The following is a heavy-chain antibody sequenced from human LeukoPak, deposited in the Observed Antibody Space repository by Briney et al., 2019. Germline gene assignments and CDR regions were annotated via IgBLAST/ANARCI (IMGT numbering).Heavy chain of an antibody. CDR2: ISSSSNTI. CDR3: ARDSSSWITYKWFDP. CDR1: GFTFSSYW. V-gene: IGHV3-48*04. D-gene: IGHD6-13*01. J-gene: IGHJ5*02. Sequence: GGSLRLSCAASGFTFSSYWMNWVRQAPGKGLEWVSYISSSSNTIYYADSVKGRFTISRDNAKNSPYLQMNSLRAEDTAVYYCARDSSSWITYKWFDPWGQGTLVTVSS.